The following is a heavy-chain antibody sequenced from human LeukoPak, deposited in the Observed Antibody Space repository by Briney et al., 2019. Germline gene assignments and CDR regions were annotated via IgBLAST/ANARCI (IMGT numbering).Heavy chain of an antibody. CDR1: GFTFDDYA. Sequence: GGSLRLSCAASGFTFDDYAMHWVRQAPGKGLEWVSLISGDGGSTYYADSVKGRFTISRDNSKNSLYLQMNSLRTEDTSLYYCAKDIRYSGYDYDDYYYYGMDVWGQGTTVTVSS. J-gene: IGHJ6*02. CDR2: ISGDGGST. V-gene: IGHV3-43*02. D-gene: IGHD5-12*01. CDR3: AKDIRYSGYDYDDYYYYGMDV.